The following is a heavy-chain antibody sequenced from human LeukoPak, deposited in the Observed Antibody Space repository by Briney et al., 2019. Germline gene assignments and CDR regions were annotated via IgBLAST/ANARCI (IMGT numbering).Heavy chain of an antibody. J-gene: IGHJ4*02. CDR3: VRDLGGRSGY. CDR1: GFTFSSYW. D-gene: IGHD1-26*01. V-gene: IGHV3-74*01. Sequence: GGSLRLSCAASGFTFSSYWMHWVRQAPGKGLVWVSRTNEDASTTNYADSVKGRFTVSRDNAKNTLYLQMNSLRAEDTAVYYCVRDLGGRSGYWGQGTLVTVSS. CDR2: TNEDASTT.